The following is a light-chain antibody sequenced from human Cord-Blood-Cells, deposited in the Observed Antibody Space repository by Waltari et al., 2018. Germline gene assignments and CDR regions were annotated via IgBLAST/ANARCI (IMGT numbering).Light chain of an antibody. Sequence: DIQMTQSPSPLSASVGDRVTITCRASQSISSYLNWYQQKPGKAPKLLIYAASSLQSGVPSRFSGSGSGTDFTLTISSLQPEDFATYYCQQSYSTPRKYTFGQGTKLEIK. CDR3: QQSYSTPRKYT. CDR2: AAS. J-gene: IGKJ2*01. CDR1: QSISSY. V-gene: IGKV1-39*01.